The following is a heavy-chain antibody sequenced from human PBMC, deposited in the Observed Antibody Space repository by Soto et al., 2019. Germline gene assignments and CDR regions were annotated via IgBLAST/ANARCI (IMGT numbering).Heavy chain of an antibody. CDR1: GYTFTSYA. CDR2: INAGNGNT. Sequence: ASVKVSCKASGYTFTSYAMHWVRQAPGQRLEWMGWINAGNGNTKYSQKFQGRVTITRDTSASTAYMELSSLRSEDTAVYYCARVDLREGGMDVWGQGTTVTVSS. CDR3: ARVDLREGGMDV. V-gene: IGHV1-3*01. J-gene: IGHJ6*02.